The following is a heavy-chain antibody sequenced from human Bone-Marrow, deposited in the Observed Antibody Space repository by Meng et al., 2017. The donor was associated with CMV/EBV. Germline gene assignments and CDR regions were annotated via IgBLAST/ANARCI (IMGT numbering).Heavy chain of an antibody. CDR1: GFTVSSNY. J-gene: IGHJ4*02. V-gene: IGHV3-66*02. CDR3: AREGYYYDSSGYYYEYFDY. D-gene: IGHD3-22*01. CDR2: IYSGGST. Sequence: GESLKISCAASGFTVSSNYMSWVRQAPGKGLEWVSVIYSGGSTYYADSVKGRFTISRDNSKNTLYLQMNSLRAEDTAVYYCAREGYYYDSSGYYYEYFDYWGQGTRVTVSS.